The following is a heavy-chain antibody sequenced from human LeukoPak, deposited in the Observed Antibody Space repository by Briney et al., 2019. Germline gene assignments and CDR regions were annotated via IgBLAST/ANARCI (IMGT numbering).Heavy chain of an antibody. CDR3: ARDIYYDSSGYFVGGMRAFDI. CDR2: ISSSSSYI. J-gene: IGHJ3*02. Sequence: PGGSLRLSCAASGFTFSSYSMNWVRQAPGKGLEWVSSISSSSSYIYYADSVKGRFTISRDNAKNSLYLQMNSLRAEDTAVYYCARDIYYDSSGYFVGGMRAFDIWGQGTMVTVSS. D-gene: IGHD3-22*01. CDR1: GFTFSSYS. V-gene: IGHV3-21*01.